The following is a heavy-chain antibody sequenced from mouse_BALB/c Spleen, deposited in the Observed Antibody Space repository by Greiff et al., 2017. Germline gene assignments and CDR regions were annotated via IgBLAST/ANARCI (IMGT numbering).Heavy chain of an antibody. D-gene: IGHD2-1*01. CDR1: GYSITSDYA. CDR3: ASGYGNLAWFAY. CDR2: ISYSGST. J-gene: IGHJ3*01. V-gene: IGHV3-2*02. Sequence: EVQLQESGPGLVKPSQSLSLTCTVTGYSITSDYAWNWIRQFPGNKLEWMGYISYSGSTSYNPSLKSRISITRDTSKNQFFLQLNSVTTEDTATYYCASGYGNLAWFAYWGQGTLVTVSA.